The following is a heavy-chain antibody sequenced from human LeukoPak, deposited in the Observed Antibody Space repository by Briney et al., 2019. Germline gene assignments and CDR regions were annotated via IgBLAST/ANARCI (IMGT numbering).Heavy chain of an antibody. J-gene: IGHJ4*02. CDR1: GGSISSYY. Sequence: SETLSLTCTVSGGSISSYYWSWIWQPPGKGLEWIGYIYYSGSTNYNPSLKSRVTISVDTSKNQFSLKLSSVTAADTAVYYCARVGVRGVLDYWGQGTLVTVSS. D-gene: IGHD3-10*01. CDR2: IYYSGST. CDR3: ARVGVRGVLDY. V-gene: IGHV4-59*01.